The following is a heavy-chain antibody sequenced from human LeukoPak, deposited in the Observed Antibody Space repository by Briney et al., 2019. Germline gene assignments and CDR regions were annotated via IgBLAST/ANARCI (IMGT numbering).Heavy chain of an antibody. CDR1: GYTFISYG. CDR2: ISGYNGNT. J-gene: IGHJ4*02. V-gene: IGHV1-18*01. Sequence: ASVKVSCKASGYTFISYGISWVRQAPGQGLEWMGWISGYNGNTNYAQNLQGRVTMTTDTSTSTAYMELRSLRSDDTAVYYCARDKSAGVPFDYWGQGTLVTVSS. CDR3: ARDKSAGVPFDY. D-gene: IGHD7-27*01.